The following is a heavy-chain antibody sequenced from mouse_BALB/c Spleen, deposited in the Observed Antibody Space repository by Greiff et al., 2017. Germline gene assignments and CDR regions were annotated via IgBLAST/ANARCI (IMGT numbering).Heavy chain of an antibody. CDR2: INPSTGYT. CDR1: GYTFTSYW. Sequence: VKVVESGAELAKPGASVKMSCKASGYTFTSYWMHWVKQRPGQGLEWIGYINPSTGYTEYNQKFKDKATLTADKSSSTAYMQLSSLTSEDSAVYYCAREGDGYYAWFAYWGQGTLVTVSA. J-gene: IGHJ3*01. D-gene: IGHD2-3*01. CDR3: AREGDGYYAWFAY. V-gene: IGHV1-7*01.